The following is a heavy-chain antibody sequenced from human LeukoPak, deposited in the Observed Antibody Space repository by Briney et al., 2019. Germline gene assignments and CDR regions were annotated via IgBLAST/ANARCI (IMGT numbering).Heavy chain of an antibody. CDR3: AREVRVTTVLDY. J-gene: IGHJ4*02. Sequence: GGSLRLSCAASGFTFSTYGMNWVRQAPGKGLEWVSSISSSSSYIYYADSVNGRFTISRDNAKNSLFLQMNSLRAEDTAVYYCAREVRVTTVLDYWGQGTQVTVFS. V-gene: IGHV3-21*06. CDR1: GFTFSTYG. D-gene: IGHD4-17*01. CDR2: ISSSSSYI.